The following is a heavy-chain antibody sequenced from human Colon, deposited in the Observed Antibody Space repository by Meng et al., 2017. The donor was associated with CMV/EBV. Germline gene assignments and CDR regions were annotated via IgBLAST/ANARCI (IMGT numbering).Heavy chain of an antibody. Sequence: SVKVSCKASGGTFSRNAVNWVRQAPGQGLEWVGGLMPVLDTANYAQKFLGRVTLTADKFTNTAYMELTSLTSDDTAVYYCAYRHGSGSLDPWGPGIQVTVSS. CDR1: GGTFSRNA. CDR3: AYRHGSGSLDP. V-gene: IGHV1-69*10. J-gene: IGHJ5*02. D-gene: IGHD3-10*01. CDR2: LMPVLDTA.